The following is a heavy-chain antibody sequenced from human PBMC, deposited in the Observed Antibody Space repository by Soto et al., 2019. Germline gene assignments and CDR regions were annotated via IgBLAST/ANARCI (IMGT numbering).Heavy chain of an antibody. D-gene: IGHD6-6*01. CDR3: ARDTSPRLPYYCYYGMDV. V-gene: IGHV3-30-3*01. J-gene: IGHJ6*02. CDR2: ISYDGSNK. Sequence: QVQLVESGGGVVQPGRSLRLSCAASGFTFSSYAMHWVRQAPGKGLEWVAVISYDGSNKYYADSVKGRFTISRDNSKNTLYLQMNSLRDEDTAVYYCARDTSPRLPYYCYYGMDVWGQGTTVTVSS. CDR1: GFTFSSYA.